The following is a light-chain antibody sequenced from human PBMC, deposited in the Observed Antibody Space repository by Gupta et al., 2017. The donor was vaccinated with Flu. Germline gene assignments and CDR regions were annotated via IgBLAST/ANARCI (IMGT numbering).Light chain of an antibody. CDR2: CAS. CDR3: QQYNNCPPYS. J-gene: IGKJ2*03. Sequence: EIVMTQSPATLSVSPGERATLSCRASQGVSSNLAWYQQKPGQAPRLLIYCASTRATGIPARFSGSGSGTEFTLTISSLQSEDFAVYYCQQYNNCPPYSFGQGTKLEIK. CDR1: QGVSSN. V-gene: IGKV3-15*01.